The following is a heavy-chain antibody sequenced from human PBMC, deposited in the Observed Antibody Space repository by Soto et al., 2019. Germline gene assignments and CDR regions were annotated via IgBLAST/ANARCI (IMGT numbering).Heavy chain of an antibody. D-gene: IGHD2-8*01. V-gene: IGHV3-23*01. Sequence: GGSLRLSCAASGFTLSSYAMSWVRQAPGKGLEWVSAISGSGGSTYYADSVKGRFTISRDNSKNTLYLQMNSLRAEDTAVYYCAKGFVGVCYHCSYHFDSWGQGALVTVS. CDR2: ISGSGGST. CDR1: GFTLSSYA. CDR3: AKGFVGVCYHCSYHFDS. J-gene: IGHJ4*02.